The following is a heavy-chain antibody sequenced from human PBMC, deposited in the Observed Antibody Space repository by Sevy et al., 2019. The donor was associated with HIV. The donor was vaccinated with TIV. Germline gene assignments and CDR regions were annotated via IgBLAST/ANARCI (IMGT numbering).Heavy chain of an antibody. D-gene: IGHD5-18*01. J-gene: IGHJ4*02. V-gene: IGHV3-30*02. CDR2: IGYDGSDK. Sequence: GESLKISCAASGFTFSSYGMHWVRQAPGKGLEWVAFIGYDGSDKFYADSVKGRFTISRDNSKNTLYLQMNSLRVEDTAVYYCVKVGGGAAMVTYFDYWGQGTLVTVSS. CDR1: GFTFSSYG. CDR3: VKVGGGAAMVTYFDY.